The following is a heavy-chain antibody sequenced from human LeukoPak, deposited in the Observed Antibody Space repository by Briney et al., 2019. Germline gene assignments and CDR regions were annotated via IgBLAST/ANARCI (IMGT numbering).Heavy chain of an antibody. CDR1: GDSISSSSYY. CDR3: AREPWNYYYYYMDV. J-gene: IGHJ6*03. V-gene: IGHV4-39*07. Sequence: SETLSLTCTVSGDSISSSSYYWGWIRQPPGKGLEWIGEINHSGSTNYNPSLKSRVTISVDTSKNQFSLKLSSVTAAGTAVYYCAREPWNYYYYYMDVWGKGTTVTVSS. CDR2: INHSGST.